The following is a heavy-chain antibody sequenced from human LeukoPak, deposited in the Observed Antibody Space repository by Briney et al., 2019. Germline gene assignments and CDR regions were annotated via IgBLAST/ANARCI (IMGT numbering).Heavy chain of an antibody. CDR1: GYTFTGYY. CDR3: ARRGDSSSWYALDY. V-gene: IGHV1-2*02. J-gene: IGHJ4*02. CDR2: INPNSGGT. D-gene: IGHD6-13*01. Sequence: ASVKVSCKASGYTFTGYYMHWVRQAPGQGLEWMGWINPNSGGTKYAQKFQGRVTMTRDTSISTAYMELSRLRSDDTAVFYCARRGDSSSWYALDYWGQGTLVTVSS.